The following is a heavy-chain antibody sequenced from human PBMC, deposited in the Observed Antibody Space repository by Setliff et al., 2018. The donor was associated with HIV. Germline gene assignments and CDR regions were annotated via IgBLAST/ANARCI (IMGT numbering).Heavy chain of an antibody. CDR1: GFTFNDVW. V-gene: IGHV3-15*01. CDR2: IKSNTDGGTT. D-gene: IGHD3-3*01. Sequence: GGSLRLSCAASGFTFNDVWMNWVRQAPGKGLEWVGRIKSNTDGGTTDYAAPVKGRFIISRDDSKHTLYLQMNSLKTEDTAVYYCTAVLTYYDFWSGSAGFDPWGQGTLVTV. J-gene: IGHJ5*02. CDR3: TAVLTYYDFWSGSAGFDP.